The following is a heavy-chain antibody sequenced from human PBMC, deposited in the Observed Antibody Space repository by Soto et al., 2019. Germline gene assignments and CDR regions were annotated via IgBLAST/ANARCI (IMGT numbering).Heavy chain of an antibody. CDR3: ARSQGSSTSLEIYYYYYSGLDV. J-gene: IGHJ6*02. CDR2: IIPISGTA. CDR1: GGTLSSYA. Sequence: SVKVSCKASGGTLSSYAISWVRQAPGQGLEWMGGIIPISGTANYAQKFQGRVTITADESTSTAYMELSSLRSEDTAVYYCARSQGSSTSLEIYYYYYSGLDVWGQGTTVTVSS. D-gene: IGHD2-2*01. V-gene: IGHV1-69*13.